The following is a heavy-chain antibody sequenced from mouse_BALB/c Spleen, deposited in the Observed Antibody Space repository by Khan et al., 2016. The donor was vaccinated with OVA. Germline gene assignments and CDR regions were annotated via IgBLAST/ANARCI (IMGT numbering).Heavy chain of an antibody. V-gene: IGHV1-7*01. D-gene: IGHD1-1*01. CDR2: INPSTGYT. CDR1: GYTFINYW. Sequence: QVQLKQSGAELAKPGASVKMSCKASGYTFINYWILWIKQRPGQGLEWIGYINPSTGYTEYNQNFKDKATLTADKSSSPAYMQLSSLTSEDWTVYYCERRGLRWDVEDWGKGTTLTVSS. J-gene: IGHJ2*01. CDR3: ERRGLRWDVED.